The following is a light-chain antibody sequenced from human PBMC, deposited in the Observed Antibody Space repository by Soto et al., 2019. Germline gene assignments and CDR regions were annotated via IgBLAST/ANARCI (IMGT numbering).Light chain of an antibody. CDR2: DAS. Sequence: EVVVSQSPATPSLSPGERATLSCRASQSVSSYLAWYQQKPGQAPRLLIYDASNRATGIPARFSGSGSGTDYTLTISSLEPEDFAVYYCQQRSNLWTFGQGTKVAIK. J-gene: IGKJ1*01. CDR3: QQRSNLWT. CDR1: QSVSSY. V-gene: IGKV3-11*01.